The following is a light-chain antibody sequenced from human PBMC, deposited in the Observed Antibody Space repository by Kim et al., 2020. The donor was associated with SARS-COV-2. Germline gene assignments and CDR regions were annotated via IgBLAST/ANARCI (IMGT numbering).Light chain of an antibody. J-gene: IGLJ2*01. CDR3: QAWDSSTVV. CDR1: KLGDKY. V-gene: IGLV3-1*01. Sequence: VSPGQTASITCSGDKLGDKYACWYQQKPGQSPVLVIYQDSKRPSGIPERFSGSNSWNTATLTISGTQAMDEADYYCQAWDSSTVVFGGGTQLTVL. CDR2: QDS.